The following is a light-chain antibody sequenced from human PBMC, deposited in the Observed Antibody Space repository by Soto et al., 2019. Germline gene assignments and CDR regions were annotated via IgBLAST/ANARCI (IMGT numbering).Light chain of an antibody. CDR1: QRISTN. J-gene: IGKJ1*01. CDR2: SSS. CDR3: QQYNNWPQT. Sequence: EIEMTHSLPILSVSPGEGETLSCRASQRISTNLAWYQHIPGQAPRLLIVSSSRRPTDVPARFSGSGSGTDFTLTISSLQSEDSAFYYCQQYNNWPQTFGQGTKVDIK. V-gene: IGKV3-15*01.